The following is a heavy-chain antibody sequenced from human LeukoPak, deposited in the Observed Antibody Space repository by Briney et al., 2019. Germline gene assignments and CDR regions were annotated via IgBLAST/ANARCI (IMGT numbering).Heavy chain of an antibody. J-gene: IGHJ6*02. CDR2: INPNSGGT. D-gene: IGHD5-18*01. CDR3: ARGPTNRILEGYSYGYLDYGMDV. CDR1: GYTFTGYY. Sequence: GASVKVSCKASGYTFTGYYMHWVRQAPGQGLEWMGWINPNSGGTNYAQKFQGWVTMTRDTSISTAYMELSRLRSDDTAVYYCARGPTNRILEGYSYGYLDYGMDVWGQGTTVTVSS. V-gene: IGHV1-2*04.